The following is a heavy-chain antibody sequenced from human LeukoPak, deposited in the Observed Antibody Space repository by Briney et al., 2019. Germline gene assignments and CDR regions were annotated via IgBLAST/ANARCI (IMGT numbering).Heavy chain of an antibody. J-gene: IGHJ3*02. CDR3: ARHIAYDAFDI. CDR1: GGSISSYY. V-gene: IGHV4-59*08. Sequence: SETLSLTCTVSGGSISSYYWSWIRQPPGKGLEWIGYIYYSGSTNYNPSLKSRVTISVDTSKNQFSLKLSSVTAADTAVYYCARHIAYDAFDIWGQGTMVTVSS. CDR2: IYYSGST. D-gene: IGHD3-16*02.